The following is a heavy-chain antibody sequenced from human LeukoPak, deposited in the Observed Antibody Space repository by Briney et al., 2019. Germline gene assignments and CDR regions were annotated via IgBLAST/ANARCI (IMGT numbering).Heavy chain of an antibody. Sequence: ASVKVSCTTSGYTFTNYDVNWVRQATGQGVEWMGWMNPRSGSKVYVQKFQGRVIMTSDKSINTAYMELTSLRSDDTAVYYCTKGLRADFWGQGTQVTVSS. CDR2: MNPRSGSK. CDR1: GYTFTNYD. CDR3: TKGLRADF. V-gene: IGHV1-8*01. J-gene: IGHJ4*02.